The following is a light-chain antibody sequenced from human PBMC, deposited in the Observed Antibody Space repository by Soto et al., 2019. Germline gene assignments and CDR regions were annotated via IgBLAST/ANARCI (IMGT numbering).Light chain of an antibody. V-gene: IGLV1-44*01. Sequence: QSVLTQPPSASWTPWQRFAISCSLIMSNIGDNTVNWYQQLPGTAPKLLIYSDNQRPSGVPDRFSGSKSGTSASLAISGLQSEDEADFYCAAWDDSLSGVVFGGGTKVTVL. J-gene: IGLJ2*01. CDR2: SDN. CDR1: MSNIGDNT. CDR3: AAWDDSLSGVV.